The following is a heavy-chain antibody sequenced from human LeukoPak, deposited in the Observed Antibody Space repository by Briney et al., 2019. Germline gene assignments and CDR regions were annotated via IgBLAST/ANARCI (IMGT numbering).Heavy chain of an antibody. V-gene: IGHV1-69*04. J-gene: IGHJ4*02. CDR1: GGTFSSYA. D-gene: IGHD6-19*01. CDR3: AHTSGYSSGSPLVY. CDR2: IIPILGIA. Sequence: SVKVFCKASGGTFSSYAISWVRQAPGQGLEWMGRIIPILGIANYAQKFQGRVTITADKSTSTAYMELSSLRSEDTAVYYCAHTSGYSSGSPLVYWGQGTLVTVSS.